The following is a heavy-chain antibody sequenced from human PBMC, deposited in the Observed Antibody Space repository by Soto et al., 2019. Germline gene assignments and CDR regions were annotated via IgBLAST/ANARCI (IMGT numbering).Heavy chain of an antibody. CDR1: GFTLSSYA. Sequence: PGGSLRLSCAASGFTLSSYAMSWVRQAPGKGLEWVSAISGSGGSTYYADSVKGRFTISRDNSKNTLYLQMNSLRAEDTAVYYCAKATIFGVVTPDAFDIWGQGTMVTVSS. D-gene: IGHD3-3*01. V-gene: IGHV3-23*01. CDR2: ISGSGGST. J-gene: IGHJ3*02. CDR3: AKATIFGVVTPDAFDI.